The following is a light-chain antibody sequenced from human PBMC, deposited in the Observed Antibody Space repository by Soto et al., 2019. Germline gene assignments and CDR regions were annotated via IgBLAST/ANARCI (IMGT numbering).Light chain of an antibody. V-gene: IGLV2-14*01. CDR2: EVS. CDR1: SSDVDGYNS. J-gene: IGLJ1*01. Sequence: QSALTQPASVSGSPGQSITISCTGTSSDVDGYNSVSWYQQHPGKAPKLMIYEVSNRPSGVSNRFSGSKSGNTASLTISGLQAEDEADYYCSSYTTSSTLLYVFGTGTKVTVL. CDR3: SSYTTSSTLLYV.